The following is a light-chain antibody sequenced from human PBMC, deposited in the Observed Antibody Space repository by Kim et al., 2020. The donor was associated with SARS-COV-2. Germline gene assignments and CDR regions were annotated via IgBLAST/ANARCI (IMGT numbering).Light chain of an antibody. CDR2: GAS. CDR3: QQYERSRT. J-gene: IGKJ1*01. CDR1: QSLTTSH. V-gene: IGKV3-20*01. Sequence: PGEGATLSCRASQSLTTSHLAWYQQKPGQAPRLLISGASSRATGIQDRFSGSGSGTDFTLTVSRLEPEDFAVYYCQQYERSRTFGQGTKLEI.